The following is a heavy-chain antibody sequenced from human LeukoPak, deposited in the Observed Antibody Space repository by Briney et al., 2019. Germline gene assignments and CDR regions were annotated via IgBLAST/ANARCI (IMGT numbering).Heavy chain of an antibody. CDR3: ARPTIFGYGGDY. V-gene: IGHV1-3*01. CDR1: GYTFTSYA. D-gene: IGHD3-3*01. CDR2: INAGNGNT. Sequence: GASVKVSCKASGYTFTSYAMHWVRQAPGQRLEWMGWINAGNGNTKYSQKFQGRVTITRDTSASTAYMELSSLRSDDTAVYYCARPTIFGYGGDYWGQGTLVTVSS. J-gene: IGHJ4*02.